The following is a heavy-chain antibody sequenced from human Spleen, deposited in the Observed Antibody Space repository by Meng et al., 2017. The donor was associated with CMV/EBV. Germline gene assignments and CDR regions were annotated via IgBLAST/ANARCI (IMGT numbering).Heavy chain of an antibody. CDR3: VRVGPGPGGAFDL. CDR2: ISSSSSYI. D-gene: IGHD3-10*01. Sequence: GGSLRLSCAASGFTFSDYSMNWVRQAPGKGLEWVATISSSSSYIYYADSVKGRFTISRDNAKNSLFLQMNSLGVEYTALYHCVRVGPGPGGAFDLWGQGKTVTVSS. V-gene: IGHV3-21*01. CDR1: GFTFSDYS. J-gene: IGHJ3*01.